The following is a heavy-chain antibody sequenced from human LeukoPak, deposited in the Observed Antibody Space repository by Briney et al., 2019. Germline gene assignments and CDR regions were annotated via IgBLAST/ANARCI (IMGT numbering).Heavy chain of an antibody. J-gene: IGHJ6*02. CDR2: IKTDGSEK. D-gene: IGHD4-17*01. Sequence: PGGSLRLSCEGSGFTFSNYWMGWVRQAPGKGLQWVANIKTDGSEKYYVDSVKGRFTISRDNAKNSLYLQMNSLRAEDTAVYYCARDHNYGDLYYYYYGMDVWGQGTTVTVSS. CDR1: GFTFSNYW. CDR3: ARDHNYGDLYYYYYGMDV. V-gene: IGHV3-7*01.